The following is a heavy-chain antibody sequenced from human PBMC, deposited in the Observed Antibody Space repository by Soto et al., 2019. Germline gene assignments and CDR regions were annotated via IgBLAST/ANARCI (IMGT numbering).Heavy chain of an antibody. CDR3: ARDSKWLIIKGNWFDS. Sequence: QVHLVQSGAEVKRPGASVKVSCKFSGYNFIDYGMTWVRQAPGQGLEWMGWITGSNGATNYAPKFQGRVTLTADTSMNTVYMELRSLRKDDTAVYYCARDSKWLIIKGNWFDSWGQGTLVTVSS. CDR1: GYNFIDYG. V-gene: IGHV1-18*04. J-gene: IGHJ5*01. CDR2: ITGSNGAT. D-gene: IGHD5-12*01.